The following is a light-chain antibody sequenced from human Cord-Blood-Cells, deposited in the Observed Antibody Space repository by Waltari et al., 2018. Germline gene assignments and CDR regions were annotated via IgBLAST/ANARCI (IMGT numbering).Light chain of an antibody. J-gene: IGKJ2*01. CDR2: KAS. Sequence: DIQMTQSPSTLSASVGDRVTITCRASQSISSWLAWYQQKPGKAPKLLIYKASSLESGVPSRFSGSGSGTEFTLTISSLQPDDFATYYCQQYNSYPYTFGQGTKLESK. CDR1: QSISSW. V-gene: IGKV1-5*03. CDR3: QQYNSYPYT.